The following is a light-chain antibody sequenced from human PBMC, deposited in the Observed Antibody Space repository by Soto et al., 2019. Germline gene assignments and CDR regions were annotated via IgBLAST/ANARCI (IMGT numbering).Light chain of an antibody. CDR3: SSYTSRSALE. CDR2: DVS. Sequence: QSALTQPASVSGSPGQSITISCTGTSSDVGGYNYVSWYQQQPGKAPQLMIYDVSNRPSGVSNRFSGSKSGNTASLTISGLQAEDEADYYYSSYTSRSALEFGGGTKLTVL. J-gene: IGLJ3*02. CDR1: SSDVGGYNY. V-gene: IGLV2-14*01.